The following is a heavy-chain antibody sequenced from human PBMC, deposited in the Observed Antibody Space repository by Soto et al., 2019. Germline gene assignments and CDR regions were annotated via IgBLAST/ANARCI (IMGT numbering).Heavy chain of an antibody. CDR3: ARGGGQLVYYYSYGMDV. J-gene: IGHJ6*02. V-gene: IGHV1-3*01. CDR1: GYTFISYG. D-gene: IGHD6-6*01. CDR2: INSGNGNT. Sequence: GASVKVSCKASGYTFISYGMHWVRQAPGQRLEGMGWINSGNGNTKYSQKFQGRVTLTRDTSASPASMERSSLRPEDTAVYYCARGGGQLVYYYSYGMDVWGRGTTVTAP.